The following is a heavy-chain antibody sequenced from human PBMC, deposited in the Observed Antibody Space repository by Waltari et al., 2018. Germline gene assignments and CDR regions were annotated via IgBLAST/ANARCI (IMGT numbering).Heavy chain of an antibody. Sequence: QMQLVQSGHEVKKPGTSVTVSCNASGFTFTRSALRRVRPARAQRLEWIGWIVVGSGNTNYAQKFQERVTITRDMSTSTAYMELSSLRSEDTAVYYCAAESFGGNPVSNWYFDLWGRGTLVTVSS. J-gene: IGHJ2*01. D-gene: IGHD2-15*01. CDR2: IVVGSGNT. CDR3: AAESFGGNPVSNWYFDL. V-gene: IGHV1-58*01. CDR1: GFTFTRSA.